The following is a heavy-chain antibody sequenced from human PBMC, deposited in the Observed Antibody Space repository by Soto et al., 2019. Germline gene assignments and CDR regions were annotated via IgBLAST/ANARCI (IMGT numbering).Heavy chain of an antibody. Sequence: ASVKVSCKASGYTFTSYGISWVRQAPGQGLEWMGWISAYNGNTNYAQKLQGRVTMTTETSTSTAYMELRSLRSDDTAVYYCARLGRDFWSGYLHYYYYMDVWGKGTTVTVSS. CDR2: ISAYNGNT. CDR1: GYTFTSYG. D-gene: IGHD3-3*01. V-gene: IGHV1-18*01. J-gene: IGHJ6*03. CDR3: ARLGRDFWSGYLHYYYYMDV.